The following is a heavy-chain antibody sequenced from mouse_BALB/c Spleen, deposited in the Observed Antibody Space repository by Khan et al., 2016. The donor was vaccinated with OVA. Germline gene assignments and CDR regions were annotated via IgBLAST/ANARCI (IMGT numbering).Heavy chain of an antibody. CDR3: TRGVFGGFAY. CDR1: GYAFTNYL. D-gene: IGHD3-1*01. V-gene: IGHV1-54*01. Sequence: QVQLKQSGAELVRPGTSVKVSCKASGYAFTNYLIEWVKQRPGQGLEWIGVINPGSGGTNYNEKFKGKATLTADKSSSTAYMQPSSLTSDVSAVXFCTRGVFGGFAYWGQGTLVTVSA. CDR2: INPGSGGT. J-gene: IGHJ3*01.